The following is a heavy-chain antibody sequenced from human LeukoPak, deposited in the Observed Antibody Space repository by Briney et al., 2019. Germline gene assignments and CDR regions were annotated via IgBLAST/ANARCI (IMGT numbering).Heavy chain of an antibody. V-gene: IGHV3-21*01. CDR3: AKAITYGYNYYFDY. Sequence: GGSLRLSCAASGFTFSSYSMNWVRQAPGKGLEWVSSISSSSSYIYYADSVKGRFTISRDNAKNSLYLQMNSLRAEDTAVYYCAKAITYGYNYYFDYWGQGTLVTVSS. CDR2: ISSSSSYI. J-gene: IGHJ4*02. CDR1: GFTFSSYS. D-gene: IGHD5-12*01.